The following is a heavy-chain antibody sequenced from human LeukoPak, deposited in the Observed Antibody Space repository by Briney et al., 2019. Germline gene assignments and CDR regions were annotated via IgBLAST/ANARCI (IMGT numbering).Heavy chain of an antibody. V-gene: IGHV4-34*01. CDR2: INHSGST. CDR1: GGSFSGYY. Sequence: SETLSLTCAVYGGSFSGYYWSWIRQPPGKGLEWIGEINHSGSTNYNPSLKSRVTISVDTSKNQFSLKLSSVTAADTAVYYCARGVRYSGSYRPPKNLDYWGQGTLVTVSS. D-gene: IGHD1-26*01. CDR3: ARGVRYSGSYRPPKNLDY. J-gene: IGHJ4*02.